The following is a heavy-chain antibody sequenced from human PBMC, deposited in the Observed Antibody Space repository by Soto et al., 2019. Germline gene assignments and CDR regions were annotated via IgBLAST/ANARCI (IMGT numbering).Heavy chain of an antibody. D-gene: IGHD2-15*01. V-gene: IGHV1-18*04. J-gene: IGHJ4*02. CDR3: ARDRRGNPFKYCSGGSCYLPSPALDY. Sequence: ASVKVSCKTSGYTFTSHGISWVRQAPGQGLEWMGWISAYNGNTNYAQKFQGRVTITRDTSASTAYMELSSLRSEDTAVYYCARDRRGNPFKYCSGGSCYLPSPALDYWGQGTLVTVSS. CDR1: GYTFTSHG. CDR2: ISAYNGNT.